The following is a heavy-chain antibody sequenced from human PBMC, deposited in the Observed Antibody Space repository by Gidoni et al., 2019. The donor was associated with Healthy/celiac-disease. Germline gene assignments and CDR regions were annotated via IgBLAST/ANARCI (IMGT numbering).Heavy chain of an antibody. D-gene: IGHD1-26*01. CDR1: GYSFTSYW. J-gene: IGHJ4*02. CDR3: ARRGPGATDYYFDY. CDR2: IYPGDSDT. V-gene: IGHV5-51*01. Sequence: VPLVQSGAEVKKPGESLQISSTRSGYSFTSYWIRWVRQMPGQGLEWMGIIYPGDSDTRYRPSFQGQVTISADKSISTAYLQWSSLKASDTAMYYCARRGPGATDYYFDYWGQGTLVTVSS.